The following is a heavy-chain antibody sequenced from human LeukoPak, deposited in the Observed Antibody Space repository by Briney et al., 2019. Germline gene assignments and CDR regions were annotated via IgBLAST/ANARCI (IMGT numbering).Heavy chain of an antibody. CDR3: ASNLVVAPAAMWCPGY. D-gene: IGHD2-2*01. J-gene: IGHJ4*02. Sequence: ASVKVSCKASGGTFSSYAISWVRQAPGQGLEWMGGIIPIFGTANYAQKFQGRVTITTDESTSTAYMELSSLRSEDTAVYYCASNLVVAPAAMWCPGYWGQGTLVTVSS. CDR1: GGTFSSYA. CDR2: IIPIFGTA. V-gene: IGHV1-69*05.